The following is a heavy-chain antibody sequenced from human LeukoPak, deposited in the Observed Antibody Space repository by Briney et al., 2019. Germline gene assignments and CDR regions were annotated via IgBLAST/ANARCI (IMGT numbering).Heavy chain of an antibody. V-gene: IGHV1-46*01. CDR1: GYTFTSHY. J-gene: IGHJ4*02. CDR2: INPSGGST. D-gene: IGHD3-22*01. CDR3: ASVRSGYGYYFDY. Sequence: ASVKVSCKASGYTFTSHYMHWVRQAPGQGLEWMGIINPSGGSTSYAQKFQGRVTMTRDTSTSPVYMELSSLRSEDTAVYYCASVRSGYGYYFDYWGQGTLVTVSS.